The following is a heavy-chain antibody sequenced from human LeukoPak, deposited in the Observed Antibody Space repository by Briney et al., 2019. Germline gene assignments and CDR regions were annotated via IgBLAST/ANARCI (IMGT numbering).Heavy chain of an antibody. J-gene: IGHJ6*02. Sequence: GGSLRLSCAASGFIFSDHYMDWVHQAPGKGLEWVASINHNGNVNYYVDSVKGRFTISRDNAKNSLYLQMSNLRAEDTAVYFWGGGGGLDVWGQGATVTVSS. V-gene: IGHV3-7*03. CDR1: GFIFSDHY. CDR3: GGGGGLDV. CDR2: INHNGNVN. D-gene: IGHD3-16*01.